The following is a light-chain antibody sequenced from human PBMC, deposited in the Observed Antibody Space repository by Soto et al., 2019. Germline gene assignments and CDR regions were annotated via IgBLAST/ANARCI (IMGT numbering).Light chain of an antibody. V-gene: IGLV1-44*01. Sequence: QSVLTQPPSASGTPGQRVTISCSGSYSNIGTHNLNWYQQLPGTAPRLLIYSNYQRPSGVPDRFSASKSGTSGSLVISGLQSEDEADYYCASWDASLTAWVFGGGTKLTVL. CDR1: YSNIGTHN. CDR2: SNY. CDR3: ASWDASLTAWV. J-gene: IGLJ3*02.